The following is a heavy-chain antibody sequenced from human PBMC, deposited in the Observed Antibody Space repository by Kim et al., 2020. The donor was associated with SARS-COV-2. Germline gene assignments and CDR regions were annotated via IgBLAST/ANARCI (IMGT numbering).Heavy chain of an antibody. CDR3: AKDVCYEYCSGGSCDAFAN. J-gene: IGHJ3*02. Sequence: GGSLRLSCAASGFTFDDYAMHWVRQAPGKGLEWVSVISWNSGTIGYADSVKGRFTISRDNAKNSLYLQMNSLRPEDAALYYCAKDVCYEYCSGGSCDAFANWGQGTLVTVSS. CDR2: ISWNSGTI. V-gene: IGHV3-9*01. D-gene: IGHD2-15*01. CDR1: GFTFDDYA.